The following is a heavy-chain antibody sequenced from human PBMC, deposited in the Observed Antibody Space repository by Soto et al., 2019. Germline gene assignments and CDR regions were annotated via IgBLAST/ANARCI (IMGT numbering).Heavy chain of an antibody. CDR2: IGTAGDT. D-gene: IGHD1-7*01. CDR1: GFTFSSYD. V-gene: IGHV3-13*01. Sequence: ESGGGLVQPGGSLRLSCAASGFTFSSYDMHWVRQATGKGLEWVSAIGTAGDTYYPGSVKGRFTISRENAKNSLYLQMNSLRAGDTAVYYCARGDWNYGGIDYWGQGTLVTVSS. J-gene: IGHJ4*02. CDR3: ARGDWNYGGIDY.